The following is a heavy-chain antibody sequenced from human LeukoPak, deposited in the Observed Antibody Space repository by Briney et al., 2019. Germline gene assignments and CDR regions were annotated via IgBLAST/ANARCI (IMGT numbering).Heavy chain of an antibody. Sequence: GGTLRLSCAASGFTFSSYGMSWVRQAPGKGLEWVSAISGSGGSTYYADSVKGRFTISRDNSNNTLYLQMNSLRAEDTAVYYCAKDYYGSGTHFDYWGQGTLVTVSS. J-gene: IGHJ4*02. CDR2: ISGSGGST. CDR3: AKDYYGSGTHFDY. V-gene: IGHV3-23*01. CDR1: GFTFSSYG. D-gene: IGHD3-10*01.